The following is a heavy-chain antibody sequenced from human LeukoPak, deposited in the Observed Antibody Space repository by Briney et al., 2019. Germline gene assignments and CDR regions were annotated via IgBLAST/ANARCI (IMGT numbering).Heavy chain of an antibody. V-gene: IGHV4-34*01. CDR2: INHSGST. D-gene: IGHD3-10*01. CDR1: GGSFSGYY. CDR3: ARGTLGGYYYYGMDG. Sequence: KPSETLSLTCAVYGGSFSGYYWSWIRQPPGKGLEWIGEINHSGSTNYNPSLKSRVTISVDTSKNQFSLKLSSVTAADTAVYYCARGTLGGYYYYGMDGGGQGTTVTVSS. J-gene: IGHJ6*02.